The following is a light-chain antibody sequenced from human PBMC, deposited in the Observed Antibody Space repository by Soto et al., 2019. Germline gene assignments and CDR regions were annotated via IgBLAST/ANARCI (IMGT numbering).Light chain of an antibody. CDR1: SSDVGGYDY. CDR2: EVN. J-gene: IGLJ1*01. V-gene: IGLV2-14*01. CDR3: SSYSISTAYL. Sequence: QSVLTQPASVSGSPGQSITISCTGTSSDVGGYDYVSWYQLHPGKAPKLMVFEVNNRPSGVSYRFSGSKSGNTASLTISGLHAEDEADYFCSSYSISTAYLFGNGTKLTVL.